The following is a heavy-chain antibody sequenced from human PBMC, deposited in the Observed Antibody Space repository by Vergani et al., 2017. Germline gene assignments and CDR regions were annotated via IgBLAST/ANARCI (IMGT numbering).Heavy chain of an antibody. Sequence: QVKLQESGPGLLKPSQTLSLTCTVSGKSTRSGSHYWSWIRQPAGKGPEWIGHIHTGGSTDLNPSFKSRVSISVDTSKSQFSLKLNSVTVADTAVYYCARSRPYCTSGSCPAIWGQGTLVTVSS. CDR3: ARSRPYCTSGSCPAI. CDR1: GKSTRSGSHY. D-gene: IGHD2-15*01. J-gene: IGHJ4*02. CDR2: IHTGGST. V-gene: IGHV4-61*02.